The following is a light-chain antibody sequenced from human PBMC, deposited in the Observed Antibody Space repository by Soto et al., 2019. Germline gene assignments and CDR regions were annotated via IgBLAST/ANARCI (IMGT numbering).Light chain of an antibody. Sequence: DIQMTQSPSSLSASVGDRVTITCRASQSVRSYLNWYQQKPGRAPNLLISAASSLPSGVPSRFSGSGSGTDFTLTISSLQPEDSATYYCQQSYSTPDTFGQGTKLEIK. CDR2: AAS. J-gene: IGKJ2*01. CDR1: QSVRSY. CDR3: QQSYSTPDT. V-gene: IGKV1-39*01.